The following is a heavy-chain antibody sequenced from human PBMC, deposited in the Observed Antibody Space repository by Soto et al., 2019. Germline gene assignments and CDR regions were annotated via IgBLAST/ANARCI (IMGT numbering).Heavy chain of an antibody. V-gene: IGHV1-69*13. CDR1: GGTFSSYA. CDR2: IIPIFGTA. J-gene: IGHJ1*01. Sequence: SVKVSCKASGGTFSSYAISWVRQAPGQGLEWMGGIIPIFGTANYAQKFQGRVTITADESTSTAYMELSSLRAEDTAVYYCAYDSSGYYDAEYFQHWGQGTLVTVSS. D-gene: IGHD3-22*01. CDR3: AYDSSGYYDAEYFQH.